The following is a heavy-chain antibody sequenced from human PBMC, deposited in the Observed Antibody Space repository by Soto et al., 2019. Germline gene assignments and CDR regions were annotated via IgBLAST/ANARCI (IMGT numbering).Heavy chain of an antibody. CDR3: ARRHFNSRYYFDY. CDR1: GYTFTSYA. V-gene: IGHV1-3*01. D-gene: IGHD5-18*01. CDR2: INAGNGNT. J-gene: IGHJ4*02. Sequence: ASVKVSCKASGYTFTSYAMHWVRQAPGQRLEWMGWINAGNGNTKYSQKFQGRVTITRDTSASTAYMELSSLRSEDTAVYYCARRHFNSRYYFDYWGQGSLVTVSS.